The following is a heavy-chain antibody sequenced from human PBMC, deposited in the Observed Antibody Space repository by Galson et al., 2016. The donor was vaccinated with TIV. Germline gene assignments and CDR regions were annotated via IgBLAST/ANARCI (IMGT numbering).Heavy chain of an antibody. CDR1: GYTFTGYY. D-gene: IGHD4-17*01. CDR3: ARFEYGDYVDY. Sequence: SVKVSCKASGYTFTGYYIHWVRQAPGQGLEWMGWISPNTGDTNYAQKFKGRVTMTRDTSITTVYMELTRLRSDDTAVDYCARFEYGDYVDYWGQGTLVTVSS. CDR2: ISPNTGDT. V-gene: IGHV1-2*02. J-gene: IGHJ4*02.